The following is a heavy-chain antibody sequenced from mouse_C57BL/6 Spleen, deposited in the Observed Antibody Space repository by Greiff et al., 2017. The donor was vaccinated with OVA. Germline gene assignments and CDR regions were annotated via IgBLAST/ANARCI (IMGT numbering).Heavy chain of an antibody. CDR3: ESRVYDFLFVY. Sequence: VQLQESGPELVKPGASVKISCKASGYAFSSSWMNWVKQRPGKGLEWIGRIYPGDGDTNYNGKFKGKATLTADKSSSTAYMQLSSLTSEDSAVYLCESRVYDFLFVYWGQGSLVTVSA. D-gene: IGHD2-3*01. CDR1: GYAFSSSW. V-gene: IGHV1-82*01. J-gene: IGHJ3*01. CDR2: IYPGDGDT.